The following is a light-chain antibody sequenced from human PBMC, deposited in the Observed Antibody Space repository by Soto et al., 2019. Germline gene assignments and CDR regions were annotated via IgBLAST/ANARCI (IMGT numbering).Light chain of an antibody. CDR3: QQYGSSPPLT. V-gene: IGKV3-20*01. CDR1: QSVSSS. Sequence: EIVLTQSQGTLSLSPGERATLSCRASQSVSSSLAWYQQKPGQAPRLLIHGASSRATGIPDRFSGSGSGTDFTLTISRLEPEDFAVYYCQQYGSSPPLTFGGGTKVEIK. J-gene: IGKJ4*01. CDR2: GAS.